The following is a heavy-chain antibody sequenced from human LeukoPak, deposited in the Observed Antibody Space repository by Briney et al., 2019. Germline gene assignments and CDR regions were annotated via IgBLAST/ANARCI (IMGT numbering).Heavy chain of an antibody. V-gene: IGHV4-59*08. D-gene: IGHD6-19*01. Sequence: PSETLSLTCTVSGGSISSYYWSWIRQPPGKGLEWIGYIYYSGSTNYNPSLKSRVTISVDTSKNQFSLKLSSVTAADTAVYYCATHPGGYSNGWYEDAFDIWGQGTMVTVSS. J-gene: IGHJ3*02. CDR2: IYYSGST. CDR1: GGSISSYY. CDR3: ATHPGGYSNGWYEDAFDI.